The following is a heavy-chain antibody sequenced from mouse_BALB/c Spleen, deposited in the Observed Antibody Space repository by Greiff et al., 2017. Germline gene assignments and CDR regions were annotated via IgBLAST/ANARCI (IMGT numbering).Heavy chain of an antibody. Sequence: QVQLQQSGPSLVQPSQSLSITCTVSGFSLTSYGVHWVRQSPGKGLEWLGVIWRGGSTDYNAAFMSRLSITKDNSKSQVFFKMNSLQADDTAIYYCAARDYDYDGMDYWGQGTSVTVSS. J-gene: IGHJ4*01. V-gene: IGHV2-5-1*01. CDR2: IWRGGST. D-gene: IGHD2-4*01. CDR3: AARDYDYDGMDY. CDR1: GFSLTSYG.